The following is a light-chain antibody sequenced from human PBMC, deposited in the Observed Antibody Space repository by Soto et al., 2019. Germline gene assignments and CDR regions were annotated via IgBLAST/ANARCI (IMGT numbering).Light chain of an antibody. CDR3: ATWDDSLNAVV. CDR1: SSNIGGNT. V-gene: IGLV1-44*01. Sequence: QSVLTQPPSASGTPGQRVTISCSGSSSNIGGNTVNWHQQLPGTAPQVLIYNNNQRPSGVPDRFSGSKSGASASLAISGRQSEDEADYYCATWDDSLNAVVFGGGTQLTVL. CDR2: NNN. J-gene: IGLJ2*01.